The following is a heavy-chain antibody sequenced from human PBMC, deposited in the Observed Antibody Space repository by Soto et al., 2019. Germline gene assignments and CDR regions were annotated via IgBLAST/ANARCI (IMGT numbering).Heavy chain of an antibody. V-gene: IGHV5-51*01. Sequence: PGESLKISCKGSGYSFTSYWIGWVRQMPGKGLEWMGIIYPGDSDTRYSPSFQGQVTISADKSISTAYLQWSSLKASDTAMYYCARRRGDNWIDGEYYYSGMDARCQQNTLTVSS. J-gene: IGHJ6*02. D-gene: IGHD1-1*01. CDR2: IYPGDSDT. CDR1: GYSFTSYW. CDR3: ARRRGDNWIDGEYYYSGMDA.